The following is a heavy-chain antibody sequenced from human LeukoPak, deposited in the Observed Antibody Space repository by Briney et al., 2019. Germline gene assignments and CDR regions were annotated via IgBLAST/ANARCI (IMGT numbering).Heavy chain of an antibody. Sequence: SETLSLTCTVSGGSISSDYWSWIRQPPGKGLEWIGRIYTSGSTNYNPSLKSRVTMSVDTSKNQFSLKLSSVTAADTAVYYCARDSAYCSSTSCYYDAFDIWGQGTMVTVSS. J-gene: IGHJ3*02. CDR1: GGSISSDY. V-gene: IGHV4-4*07. D-gene: IGHD2-2*01. CDR2: IYTSGST. CDR3: ARDSAYCSSTSCYYDAFDI.